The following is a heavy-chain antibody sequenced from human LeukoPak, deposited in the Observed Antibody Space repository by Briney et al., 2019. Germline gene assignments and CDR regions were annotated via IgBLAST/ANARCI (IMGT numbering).Heavy chain of an antibody. CDR3: ARDSGSYSQYYYYYGMDV. CDR1: GFTFSSYA. V-gene: IGHV3-30*04. J-gene: IGHJ6*02. D-gene: IGHD1-26*01. Sequence: GGSLRLSCAASGFTFSSYAMHWVRQAPGKGLEWVAVISYDGSNKYYADSVKGRFTISRDNSKNTLYLQMNSLRAEDTAVYYCARDSGSYSQYYYYYGMDVWGQGTTVTVSS. CDR2: ISYDGSNK.